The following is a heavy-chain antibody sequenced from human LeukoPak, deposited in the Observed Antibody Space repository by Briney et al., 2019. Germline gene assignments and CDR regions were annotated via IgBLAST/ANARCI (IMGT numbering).Heavy chain of an antibody. V-gene: IGHV4-59*01. D-gene: IGHD2-21*02. Sequence: SETLSLTCAVYGGSISSYYWSWIRQPPGKGLEWIGYIYYSGSTNYNPSLKSRVTISVDTSKNQFSLKLSSVTAADTAVYYCARDRVVTDLYYYYGMDVWGQGTTVTVSS. CDR2: IYYSGST. J-gene: IGHJ6*02. CDR3: ARDRVVTDLYYYYGMDV. CDR1: GGSISSYY.